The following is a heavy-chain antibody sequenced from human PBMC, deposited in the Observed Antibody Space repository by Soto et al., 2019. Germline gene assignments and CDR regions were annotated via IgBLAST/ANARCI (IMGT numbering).Heavy chain of an antibody. CDR1: GGSISSGDYY. Sequence: SETLSLTCTVSGGSISSGDYYWSWIRQPPGKGLEWIGYIYYSGSTYYNPSLKSRVTISVDTSKNQFSLKLSSVTAADTAVYYCATSHRGRFLDNYGPWGQGTLVTVSS. CDR2: IYYSGST. D-gene: IGHD3-3*01. CDR3: ATSHRGRFLDNYGP. V-gene: IGHV4-30-4*01. J-gene: IGHJ5*02.